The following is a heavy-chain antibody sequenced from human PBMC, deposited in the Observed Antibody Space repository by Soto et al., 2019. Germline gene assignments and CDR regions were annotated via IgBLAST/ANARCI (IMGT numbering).Heavy chain of an antibody. CDR1: GFTFSSYG. CDR2: ISYDGSNK. J-gene: IGHJ4*02. CDR3: AKVQTRVGATMDFDY. D-gene: IGHD1-26*01. Sequence: PGGSLRLSCAASGFTFSSYGMHWVRQAPGKGLEWVAVISYDGSNKYYADSVKGRFTISRDNSKNTLYLQMNSLRAEDTAVYYCAKVQTRVGATMDFDYWGQGTLVTVSS. V-gene: IGHV3-30*18.